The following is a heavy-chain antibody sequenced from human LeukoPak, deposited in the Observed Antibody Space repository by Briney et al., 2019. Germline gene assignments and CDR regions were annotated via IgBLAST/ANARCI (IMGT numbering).Heavy chain of an antibody. CDR3: AKEAIQLWSFYFDY. J-gene: IGHJ4*02. Sequence: PGGSLRLSCAASGFTFSSYGMHWVRQAPGKGLEWVAVISYDGSNKYYADSVKGRFTISRDNSKNTLYLQMNSLRAEDTAVYYCAKEAIQLWSFYFDYWGQGTLATVSS. V-gene: IGHV3-30*18. CDR2: ISYDGSNK. CDR1: GFTFSSYG. D-gene: IGHD5-18*01.